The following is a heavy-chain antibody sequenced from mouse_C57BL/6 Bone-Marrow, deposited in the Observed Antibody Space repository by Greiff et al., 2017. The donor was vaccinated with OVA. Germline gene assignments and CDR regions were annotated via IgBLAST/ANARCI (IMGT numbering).Heavy chain of an antibody. D-gene: IGHD1-1*01. J-gene: IGHJ3*01. CDR1: GYTFTSYW. Sequence: VKLQQPGAELVKPGASVKMSCKASGYTFTSYWITWVKQRPGQGLEWIGDIDPGSGSTNYNEKFKSKATLTVDTSSSTAYMQLSSLTSEDSAVYYCARGDYGSSSFAYWGQGTLVTVSA. CDR3: ARGDYGSSSFAY. CDR2: IDPGSGST. V-gene: IGHV1-55*01.